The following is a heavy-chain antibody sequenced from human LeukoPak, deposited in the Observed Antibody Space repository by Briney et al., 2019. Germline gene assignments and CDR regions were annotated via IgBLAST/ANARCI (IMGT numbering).Heavy chain of an antibody. CDR2: INSNSGGK. CDR3: AYARRVFDY. D-gene: IGHD2-8*01. Sequence: ASVKVSCKASGYTFTGYYMHWVRQAPGQGREWMGRINSNSGGKNYEQKFQGRVNMTRDTSLGTAYMELSRLRSDDAAVYYCAYARRVFDYWGQGTLVTVSS. CDR1: GYTFTGYY. V-gene: IGHV1-2*06. J-gene: IGHJ4*02.